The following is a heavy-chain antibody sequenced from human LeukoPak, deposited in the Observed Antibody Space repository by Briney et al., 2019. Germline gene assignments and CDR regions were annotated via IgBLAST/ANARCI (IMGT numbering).Heavy chain of an antibody. CDR3: ARLSGRQLGYCSGGSCYHFDY. CDR1: GGTFSSYA. V-gene: IGHV1-69*01. CDR2: IIPIFGTA. Sequence: SVKVSCKASGGTFSSYAISWMRQAPGQGLEWMGGIIPIFGTANYAQKFQGRVTITADESTSTAYMELSSLRSEDTAVYYCARLSGRQLGYCSGGSCYHFDYWGQGTLVTVSS. D-gene: IGHD2-15*01. J-gene: IGHJ4*02.